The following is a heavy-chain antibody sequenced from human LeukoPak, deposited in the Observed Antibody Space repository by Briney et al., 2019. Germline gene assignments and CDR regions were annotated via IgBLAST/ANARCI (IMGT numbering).Heavy chain of an antibody. CDR1: GCSISGSGYY. CDR2: ISYSGSS. J-gene: IGHJ4*02. V-gene: IGHV4-39*01. Sequence: SETLSLTCTVSGCSISGSGYYWGWIRQPPGKGLEWIGSISYSGSSYYNPSLKSRVTISIDTSKTQFSLKLSSVTAADMAIYFCARHRYASGAVPFLGGQGTLVTVSS. D-gene: IGHD6-19*01. CDR3: ARHRYASGAVPFL.